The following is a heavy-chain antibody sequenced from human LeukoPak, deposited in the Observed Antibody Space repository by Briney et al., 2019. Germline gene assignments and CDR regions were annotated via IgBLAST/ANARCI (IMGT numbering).Heavy chain of an antibody. CDR1: GFTFSSYG. J-gene: IGHJ4*02. V-gene: IGHV3-30*02. CDR3: AKVIATYDILTGYYDY. D-gene: IGHD3-9*01. Sequence: PGGPLRLSCAASGFTFSSYGMHWVRQAPGKGLEWVAFIRYDGSNEYYADSVKGRFTISRDNSKNTLYLQMNSLRAEDTAVYYCAKVIATYDILTGYYDYWGQGTLVTVSS. CDR2: IRYDGSNE.